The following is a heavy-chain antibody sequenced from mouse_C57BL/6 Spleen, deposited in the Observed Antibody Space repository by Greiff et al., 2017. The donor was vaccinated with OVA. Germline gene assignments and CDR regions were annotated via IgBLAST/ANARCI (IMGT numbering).Heavy chain of an antibody. CDR1: GFTFSDYY. V-gene: IGHV5-16*01. CDR3: ARQDYYSNDVDY. CDR2: INYDGSST. D-gene: IGHD2-5*01. J-gene: IGHJ2*01. Sequence: DVKLVESEGGLVQPGSSMKLSCTASGFTFSDYYMAWVRQVSEKGLEWVANINYDGSSTYYLDSLKSRFIISRDNAKNILYLQMSSLKSEDTATYYCARQDYYSNDVDYWGQGTTLTVSS.